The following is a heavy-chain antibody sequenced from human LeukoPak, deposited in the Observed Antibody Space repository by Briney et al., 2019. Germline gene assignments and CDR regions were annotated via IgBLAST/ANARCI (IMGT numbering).Heavy chain of an antibody. CDR1: GGSISSHY. V-gene: IGHV4-59*11. CDR2: IYYSGST. D-gene: IGHD7-27*01. CDR3: AREPRLGMLDDAFDI. J-gene: IGHJ3*02. Sequence: PSETLSLTCTVSGGSISSHYWSWIRQPPGKGLDWIGYIYYSGSTNYNPSLKSRVTISVDTSKNQFSLKLSSVTAADTAVYYCAREPRLGMLDDAFDIWGQGTMVTVSS.